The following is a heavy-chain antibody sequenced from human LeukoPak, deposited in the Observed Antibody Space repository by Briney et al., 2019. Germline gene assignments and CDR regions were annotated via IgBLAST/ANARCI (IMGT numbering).Heavy chain of an antibody. J-gene: IGHJ4*02. CDR1: GFTLSSYA. CDR2: ISGSGGST. V-gene: IGHV3-23*01. D-gene: IGHD6-6*01. CDR3: AKDLDSSRFFDY. Sequence: GGSLRLSCAASGFTLSSYAMSWVRQAPGKGLEWVSAISGSGGSTYYADSVKGRFTISRDNSKNTLYLQMNSLRAEDTAVYYCAKDLDSSRFFDYWGQGTLVTVSS.